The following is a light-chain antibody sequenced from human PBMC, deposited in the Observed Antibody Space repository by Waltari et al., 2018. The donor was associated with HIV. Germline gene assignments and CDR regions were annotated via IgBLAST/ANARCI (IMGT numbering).Light chain of an antibody. CDR2: KAS. CDR3: QQYKSFSPYT. J-gene: IGKJ2*01. Sequence: DIEMTQSPSTLSASVGDRVTITCRASQSSDEWLVWYQQKPGKAPKLLIYKASSLASGVPSRFSGTGSGTEFTLTITSLQPDDFATYYCQQYKSFSPYTFGQGTKLDIK. V-gene: IGKV1-5*03. CDR1: QSSDEW.